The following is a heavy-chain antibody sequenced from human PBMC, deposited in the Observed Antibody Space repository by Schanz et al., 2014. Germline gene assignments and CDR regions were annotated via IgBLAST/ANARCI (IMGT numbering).Heavy chain of an antibody. CDR1: GYTFISYG. J-gene: IGHJ6*02. CDR2: INVGNGNM. CDR3: ATAPYQGSNDGHNAGAYYYGMDV. D-gene: IGHD2-2*01. V-gene: IGHV1-18*01. Sequence: QVQLVQSGAEVKKPGASVKVSCKASGYTFISYGIKRVRQAPGQGLEWMGWINVGNGNMKYSQKFQGRVTITRDTSASTAYMEQTSLRSQETAVYDDATAPYQGSNDGHNAGAYYYGMDVWGQGTTVTVSS.